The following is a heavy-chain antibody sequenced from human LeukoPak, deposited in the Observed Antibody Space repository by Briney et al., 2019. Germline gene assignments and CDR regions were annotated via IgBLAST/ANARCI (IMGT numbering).Heavy chain of an antibody. CDR1: GYTFIDFY. D-gene: IGHD5-24*01. CDR2: INPYSGDT. J-gene: IGHJ4*02. CDR3: ARASRNYSGHLGY. V-gene: IGHV1-2*02. Sequence: ASVKVSCKASGYTFIDFYMHWVRLAPGHGLEWMGWINPYSGDTMYAQKFQVRVTLTSDTSISTAYMEMTSLRSDDTAVYYCARASRNYSGHLGYWGQGTLATVSS.